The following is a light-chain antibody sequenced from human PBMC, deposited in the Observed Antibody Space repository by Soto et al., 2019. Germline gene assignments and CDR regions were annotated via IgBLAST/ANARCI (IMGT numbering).Light chain of an antibody. V-gene: IGLV2-14*01. CDR2: EVT. CDR3: SSYRNTITL. J-gene: IGLJ3*02. Sequence: QSALTQPASVSGSPGQSVSISCTGTSSDVDDYKYVSWYQQHPGKAPKLVIYEVTNRPPGVSNRFSGSKSGITASLTISGLQTDDEADYYCSSYRNTITLFGGGTKLTVL. CDR1: SSDVDDYKY.